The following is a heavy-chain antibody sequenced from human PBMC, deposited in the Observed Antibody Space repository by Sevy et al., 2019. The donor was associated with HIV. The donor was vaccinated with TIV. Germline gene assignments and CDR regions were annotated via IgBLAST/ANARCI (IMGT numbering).Heavy chain of an antibody. CDR2: IYPSDSDT. V-gene: IGHV5-51*01. J-gene: IGHJ4*02. Sequence: GGSLRLSCKGSGYSFTSYWIGWVRQTPGKGLEWMGIIYPSDSDTRYSPSFQGQVTISADNSVSTAYLQWSSLKASDTAMYYCARRNYYDSSGLFDYWGQGTLVTVSS. CDR1: GYSFTSYW. CDR3: ARRNYYDSSGLFDY. D-gene: IGHD3-22*01.